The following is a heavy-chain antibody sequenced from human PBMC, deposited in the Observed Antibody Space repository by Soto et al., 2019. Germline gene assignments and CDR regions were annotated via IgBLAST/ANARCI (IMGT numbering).Heavy chain of an antibody. J-gene: IGHJ4*02. CDR1: VFKCSNYA. D-gene: IGHD3-16*01. CDR2: ISATGGGT. V-gene: IGHV3-23*01. Sequence: WGSLRLSCSASVFKCSNYAMSWCRQAPGKGLEWVSLISATGGGTYYADSVKGRFTISRDNSHNTLYLQVHSLTAEDTAVYYCAKDRRAGGNSAFYFDFWGQGAQVTVSS. CDR3: AKDRRAGGNSAFYFDF.